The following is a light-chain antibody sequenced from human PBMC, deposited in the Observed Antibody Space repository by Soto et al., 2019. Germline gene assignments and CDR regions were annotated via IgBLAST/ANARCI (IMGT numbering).Light chain of an antibody. CDR2: DAS. CDR3: QQRSNWPLT. Sequence: IVLPPSPYTPSFSPGESAPLSCRASQSVSRYLAWYQQKPGQTPRLLIYDASNRAAGIPARFSGSGSGTDFTLTISSLEPEDFAVYYCQQRSNWPLTFGGGTEVDIK. J-gene: IGKJ4*01. CDR1: QSVSRY. V-gene: IGKV3-11*01.